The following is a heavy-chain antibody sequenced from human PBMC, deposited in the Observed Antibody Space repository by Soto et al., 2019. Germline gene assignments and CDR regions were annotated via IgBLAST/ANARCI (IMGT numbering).Heavy chain of an antibody. CDR3: ARMETFGSLNWFDP. V-gene: IGHV1-8*01. J-gene: IGHJ5*02. CDR1: GYSFTNND. D-gene: IGHD3-16*01. CDR2: MNPGSGYT. Sequence: ASVKVSCKASGYSFTNNDVSWVRQATGQGVEWMGWMNPGSGYTGYAQKFQGRVTMTRDISIATAYMELSSLRSDDTAIYYCARMETFGSLNWFDPWGQGTLVTVSS.